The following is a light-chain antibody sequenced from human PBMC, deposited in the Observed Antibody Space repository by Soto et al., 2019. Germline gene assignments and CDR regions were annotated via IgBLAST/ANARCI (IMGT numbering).Light chain of an antibody. CDR1: QSVISNY. J-gene: IGKJ5*01. V-gene: IGKV3D-20*02. Sequence: ETVLTQSPGTLSLSPGETATLSCRASQSVISNYLAWYQQKPDQAPRLLIYGASGRAAGIPDRFSGSGSGTEFTLTISSLQSEDFAVYYCQQRSSWPPTITFGQGTRLEI. CDR3: QQRSSWPPTIT. CDR2: GAS.